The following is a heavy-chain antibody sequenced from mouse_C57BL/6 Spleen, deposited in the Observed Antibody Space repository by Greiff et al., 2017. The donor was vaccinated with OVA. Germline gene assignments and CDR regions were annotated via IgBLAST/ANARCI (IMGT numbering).Heavy chain of an antibody. D-gene: IGHD1-1*01. V-gene: IGHV1-55*01. CDR2: IYPGSGST. Sequence: VQLQQPGAELVKPGASVKMSCKASGYTFTSYWITWVKQRPGQGLEWIGDIYPGSGSTNYNEKLKGKATLTVDTSSSTAYMQLSSLTSEDSAVYYCARGCYASYAMDYWGQGTSVTVSS. CDR1: GYTFTSYW. J-gene: IGHJ4*01. CDR3: ARGCYASYAMDY.